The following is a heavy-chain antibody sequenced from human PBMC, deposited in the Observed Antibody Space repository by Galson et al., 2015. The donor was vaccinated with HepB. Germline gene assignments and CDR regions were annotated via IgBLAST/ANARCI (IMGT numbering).Heavy chain of an antibody. CDR1: GFTFSSYS. CDR2: ISSSSSYI. D-gene: IGHD4-17*01. V-gene: IGHV3-21*01. CDR3: ARDDPLKDYGDYDSGTDY. J-gene: IGHJ4*02. Sequence: SLRLSCAASGFTFSSYSMNWVRQAPGKGLEWVSSISSSSSYIYYADSVKGRFTISRDNAKNSLYLQMNSLRAEDTAVYYCARDDPLKDYGDYDSGTDYWGQGTLVTVSS.